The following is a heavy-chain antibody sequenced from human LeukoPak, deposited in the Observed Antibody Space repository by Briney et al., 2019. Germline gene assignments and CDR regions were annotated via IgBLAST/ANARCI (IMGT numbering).Heavy chain of an antibody. D-gene: IGHD1-26*01. CDR1: GFAFSSYD. CDR2: ISGGSTYI. V-gene: IGHV3-21*01. CDR3: ARESGIMVGDYYYYYMDV. Sequence: GSLRLSCTASGFAFSSYDMNWVRQAPGKGLEWVSYISGGSTYIYYKDSVKGRFTTSRDNAKNSLYLQMESLSAEDTAVYYCARESGIMVGDYYYYYMDVWGIGTTVTVSS. J-gene: IGHJ6*03.